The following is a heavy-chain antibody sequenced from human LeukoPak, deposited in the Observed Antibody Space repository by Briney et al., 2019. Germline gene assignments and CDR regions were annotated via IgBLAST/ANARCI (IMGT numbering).Heavy chain of an antibody. CDR2: IYHSGSA. V-gene: IGHV4-31*03. CDR3: ARHSVERSFAS. CDR1: GDSITSGGYY. J-gene: IGHJ4*02. Sequence: PSQTLSLTCSVSGDSITSGGYYWSWIRQHPGKGLEWIGYIYHSGSAYYNPSLESRVIISIDTSKNQFSLKLTSVTAADTAFYYCARHSVERSFASWGQGSLVTVSS.